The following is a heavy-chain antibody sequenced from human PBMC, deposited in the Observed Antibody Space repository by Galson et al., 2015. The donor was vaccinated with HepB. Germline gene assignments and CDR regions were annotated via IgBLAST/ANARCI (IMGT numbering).Heavy chain of an antibody. D-gene: IGHD3-22*01. V-gene: IGHV1-58*01. CDR3: AADRGYYYDSSGYYYDTVSYMDV. CDR1: GFTFTSSA. Sequence: SVKVSCKASGFTFTSSAVQWVRQARGQRLEWIGWIVVGSGNTNYAQKFQERVTITRDMSTSTAYMELSSLRSEDTAVYYCAADRGYYYDSSGYYYDTVSYMDVWGKWTTVTVSS. J-gene: IGHJ6*03. CDR2: IVVGSGNT.